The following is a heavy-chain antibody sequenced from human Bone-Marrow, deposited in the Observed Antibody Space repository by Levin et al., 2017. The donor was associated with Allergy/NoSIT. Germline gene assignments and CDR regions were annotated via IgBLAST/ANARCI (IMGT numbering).Heavy chain of an antibody. Sequence: SLKISCAASGFTFGDYAMHWVRQVPGKGLEWVSSISWDSGKIAYADSVKGRFTISRDNAKKSLYLQMDSLRAEDTALYYCAKDQRGNIVVVVAAPGFDSRGPGTLVTVSS. D-gene: IGHD2-15*01. V-gene: IGHV3-9*01. CDR3: AKDQRGNIVVVVAAPGFDS. J-gene: IGHJ4*02. CDR1: GFTFGDYA. CDR2: ISWDSGKI.